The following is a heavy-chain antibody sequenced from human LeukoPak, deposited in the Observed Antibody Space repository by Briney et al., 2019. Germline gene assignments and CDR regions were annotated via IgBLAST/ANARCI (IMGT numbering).Heavy chain of an antibody. Sequence: GASVNVSCKASGYTFTGYYMHWVRQAPGQGLEWMGWINPNSGGTNYAQKFQGRVTMTRDTSISTAYMELSRLRSDDTAVYYCARDLGEMATITDYFDYWGQGTLVTVSS. V-gene: IGHV1-2*02. CDR3: ARDLGEMATITDYFDY. D-gene: IGHD5-12*01. CDR2: INPNSGGT. J-gene: IGHJ4*02. CDR1: GYTFTGYY.